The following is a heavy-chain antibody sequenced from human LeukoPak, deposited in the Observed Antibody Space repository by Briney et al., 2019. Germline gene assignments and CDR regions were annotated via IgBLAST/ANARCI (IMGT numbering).Heavy chain of an antibody. CDR3: AKDRGAAAGHNWFDP. J-gene: IGHJ5*02. CDR1: GFTVSSNY. D-gene: IGHD6-13*01. CDR2: ISGSGGST. V-gene: IGHV3-23*01. Sequence: GGSLRLSCAASGFTVSSNYMSWVRQAPRKGLEWVSAISGSGGSTYYADSVKGRFTISRDNSKNTLYLQMNSLRAEGTAVYYCAKDRGAAAGHNWFDPWGQGTLVTVSS.